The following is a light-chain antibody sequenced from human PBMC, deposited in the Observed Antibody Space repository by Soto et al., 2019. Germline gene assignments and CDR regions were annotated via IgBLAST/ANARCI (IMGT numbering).Light chain of an antibody. CDR3: QQSYSTPLT. V-gene: IGKV1-39*01. J-gene: IGKJ4*01. Sequence: DIKMTQSPSSLSASVGDRVPITCRASQSISSYLNWYQQKPGKAPKLLIYAASSLQSGVPSRFSGSGSGTDFTLTISSLQPEDFATYYCQQSYSTPLTFGGGTKVDI. CDR1: QSISSY. CDR2: AAS.